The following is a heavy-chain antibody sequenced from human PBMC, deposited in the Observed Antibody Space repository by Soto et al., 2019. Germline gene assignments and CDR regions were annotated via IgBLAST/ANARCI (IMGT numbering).Heavy chain of an antibody. CDR1: GFTFSSYA. CDR3: AKDAYYYGSGLKNWFDP. J-gene: IGHJ5*02. D-gene: IGHD3-10*01. Sequence: GGSLRLSCAASGFTFSSYAMSRVRQAPGKGLEWVSAISGSGGSTYYADSVKGRFTISRDNSKNTLYLQMNSLRAEDTAVYYCAKDAYYYGSGLKNWFDPWGQGTLVTVSS. CDR2: ISGSGGST. V-gene: IGHV3-23*01.